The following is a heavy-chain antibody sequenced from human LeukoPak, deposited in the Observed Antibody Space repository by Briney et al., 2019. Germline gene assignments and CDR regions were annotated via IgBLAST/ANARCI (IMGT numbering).Heavy chain of an antibody. D-gene: IGHD1-7*01. V-gene: IGHV2-5*01. Sequence: SGPTLVKPTQTLTLTCTFSGFSLSTSGVGVGWIRQPPGKALEWLALIYWNDDKRYSPSLKSRLTITKDTSKNQVVLTMTNMDPVDTATYYCARRGTLGSSGHRAFDIWGQGTMVTVSS. CDR2: IYWNDDK. CDR3: ARRGTLGSSGHRAFDI. CDR1: GFSLSTSGVG. J-gene: IGHJ3*02.